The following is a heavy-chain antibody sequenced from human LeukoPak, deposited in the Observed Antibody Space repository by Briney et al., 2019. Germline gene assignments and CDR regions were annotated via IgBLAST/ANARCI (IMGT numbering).Heavy chain of an antibody. J-gene: IGHJ4*02. CDR1: GGSFSGYY. CDR3: ARGRYYYDSSGYYYWYYFDY. CDR2: INHSGST. D-gene: IGHD3-22*01. Sequence: SETLSLTCAVYGGSFSGYYWSWIRQPPGKGLEWIGEINHSGSTNYNPSLKSRVTISVDTSKNQFSLKLSSVTAADTAVYYCARGRYYYDSSGYYYWYYFDYWGQGTLVTVSS. V-gene: IGHV4-34*01.